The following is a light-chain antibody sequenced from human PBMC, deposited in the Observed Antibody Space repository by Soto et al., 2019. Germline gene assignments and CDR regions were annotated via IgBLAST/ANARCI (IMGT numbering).Light chain of an antibody. Sequence: EVVMTQSPATLSVSPGERATLSCRASQSVSTNLAWYQQRPGQAPRLLIYGASTRASGSPARFSGSGSGTEFIITISSLQSEDFAVYYCQQYSHWPTFGQGTKVEIK. CDR2: GAS. J-gene: IGKJ1*01. V-gene: IGKV3-15*01. CDR3: QQYSHWPT. CDR1: QSVSTN.